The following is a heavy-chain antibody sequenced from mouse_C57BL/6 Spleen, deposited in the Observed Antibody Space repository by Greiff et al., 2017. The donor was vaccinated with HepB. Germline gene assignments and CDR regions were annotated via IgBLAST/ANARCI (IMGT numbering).Heavy chain of an antibody. V-gene: IGHV1-55*01. CDR2: IYPGSGST. CDR3: ARSSYYYGSSYDYFDY. J-gene: IGHJ2*01. CDR1: GYTFTSYW. D-gene: IGHD1-1*01. Sequence: QVQLQQPGAELVKPGASVKMSCKASGYTFTSYWITWVKQRPGQGLEWIGDIYPGSGSTNYNEKFKSKATLTVDTSSSTAYMQLSSLTSEDSAVYYWARSSYYYGSSYDYFDYWGQGTTLTVSS.